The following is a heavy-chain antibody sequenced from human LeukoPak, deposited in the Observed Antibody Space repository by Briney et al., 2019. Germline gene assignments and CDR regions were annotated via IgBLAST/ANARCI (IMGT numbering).Heavy chain of an antibody. J-gene: IGHJ4*02. V-gene: IGHV1-2*02. Sequence: GASVKVSCKASGYTFTGYYMHWVRQAPGQGLEWMGWINPNSGGTNYAQKFQGRVTITRDTSISTAYMELSRLRSDDTAVYYCARDWAKIVVTALSLDYWGQGTLVTVSS. D-gene: IGHD2-2*01. CDR1: GYTFTGYY. CDR2: INPNSGGT. CDR3: ARDWAKIVVTALSLDY.